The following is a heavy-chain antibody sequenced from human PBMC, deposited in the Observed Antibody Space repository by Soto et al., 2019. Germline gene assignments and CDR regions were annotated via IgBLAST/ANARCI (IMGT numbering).Heavy chain of an antibody. Sequence: EVQLVESGGGLVKPGGSLRISCAASGFTFSSYSMNWVRQAPGKGLEWVSSISSSSSYIYYADSVKGRCTISRDNAKNSLYLQMNSLRAEDTAVYYCARSPSMTTVSLDYWGQGTLVTVSS. D-gene: IGHD4-17*01. V-gene: IGHV3-21*01. J-gene: IGHJ4*02. CDR2: ISSSSSYI. CDR1: GFTFSSYS. CDR3: ARSPSMTTVSLDY.